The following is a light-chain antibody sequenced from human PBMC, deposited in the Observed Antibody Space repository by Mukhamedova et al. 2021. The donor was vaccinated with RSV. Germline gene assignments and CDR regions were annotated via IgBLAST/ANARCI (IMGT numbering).Light chain of an antibody. CDR2: DAS. CDR3: QQYNNVPPYT. Sequence: WYQRRVHGKAPKLLIYDASNLQTGVPSRFSGTGSGTDFTFTISSLQPEDIGTYYCQQYNNVPPYTFGHGTRLEIK. V-gene: IGKV1-33*01. J-gene: IGKJ2*01.